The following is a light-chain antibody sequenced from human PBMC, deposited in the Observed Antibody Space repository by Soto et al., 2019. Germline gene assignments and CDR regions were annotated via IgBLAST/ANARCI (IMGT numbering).Light chain of an antibody. CDR3: QQYGSSPRT. CDR2: GAS. J-gene: IGKJ1*01. CDR1: QTVSSSS. V-gene: IGKV3-20*01. Sequence: EIVLTQSPDTLSLSPGERATLSCRASQTVSSSSLAWYQQKPGQAPRLLIFGASTRAAGFPDRFSGSGSGTDFTLTISRLEPEDFAVYYWQQYGSSPRTFGQGTKVEIK.